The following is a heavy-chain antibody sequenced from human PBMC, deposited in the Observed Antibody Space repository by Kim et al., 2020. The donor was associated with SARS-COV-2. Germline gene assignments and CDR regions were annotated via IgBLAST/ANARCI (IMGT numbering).Heavy chain of an antibody. D-gene: IGHD4-17*01. CDR1: GFTFSSYA. J-gene: IGHJ2*01. Sequence: GGSLRLSCAASGFTFSSYAMSWVRQAPGKGLEWVSAISGSGGSTYYADSVKGRFTISRDNSKNTLYLQMNSLRAEDTAVYYCASLGGSTVTYWYFDLWGRGTLVPVSS. CDR2: ISGSGGST. CDR3: ASLGGSTVTYWYFDL. V-gene: IGHV3-23*01.